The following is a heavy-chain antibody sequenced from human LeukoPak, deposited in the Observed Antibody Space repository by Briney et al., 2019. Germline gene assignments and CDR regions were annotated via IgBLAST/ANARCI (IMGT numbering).Heavy chain of an antibody. CDR3: ARVGSGNFDY. V-gene: IGHV4-61*08. J-gene: IGHJ4*02. CDR1: GGSISSGDYY. D-gene: IGHD1-26*01. Sequence: SETLSLTCTVSGGSISSGDYYWSWIRQPPGKGLEWIGYIYYSGGTYSNPSLKSRVTISVDTSKNQFSLKLNSVTAADTAVYYCARVGSGNFDYWGQGTLVTVSS. CDR2: IYYSGGT.